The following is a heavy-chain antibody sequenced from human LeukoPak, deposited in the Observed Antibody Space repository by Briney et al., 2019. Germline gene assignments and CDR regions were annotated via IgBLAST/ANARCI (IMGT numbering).Heavy chain of an antibody. CDR2: ISSSSSYI. V-gene: IGHV3-21*01. CDR1: GFTFSSYS. CDR3: ARDGIAVAGTGDY. J-gene: IGHJ4*02. D-gene: IGHD6-19*01. Sequence: PGGSLRLSCAASGFTFSSYSMNWVRQAPGKGLEWVSSISSSSSYIYYADSVKGRFTISRDNAKNSLYLQMNSLRAEDTAVYYCARDGIAVAGTGDYWGQGTLVTVSS.